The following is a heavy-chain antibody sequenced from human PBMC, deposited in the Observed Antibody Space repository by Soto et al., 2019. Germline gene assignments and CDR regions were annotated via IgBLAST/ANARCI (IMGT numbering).Heavy chain of an antibody. J-gene: IGHJ6*02. CDR3: ARDSSPERGSYYGMDV. D-gene: IGHD1-1*01. CDR2: ISAYNGNT. CDR1: GYTFTSYG. V-gene: IGHV1-18*01. Sequence: QVQLVQSGAEVKKPGASVKVSCKASGYTFTSYGISWVRQAPGQGLEWMGWISAYNGNTNYAQKLQGRVTMTTDTPTSTAYMELRSLRSDDTAVYYCARDSSPERGSYYGMDVWGQGTTVTVSS.